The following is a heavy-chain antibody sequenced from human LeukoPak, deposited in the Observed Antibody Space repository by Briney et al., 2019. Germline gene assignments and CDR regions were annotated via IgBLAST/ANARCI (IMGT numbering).Heavy chain of an antibody. CDR3: ARSIHSGWFDY. Sequence: ASVKVSCKASGYTFTGYYMHWVRQAPGQGLEWMGIINPSGGSTSYAQKFQGRVTMTRDMSTSTVYMELSSLRSEDTAVYYCARSIHSGWFDYWGQGTLVTVSS. J-gene: IGHJ4*02. V-gene: IGHV1-46*01. CDR2: INPSGGST. CDR1: GYTFTGYY. D-gene: IGHD6-19*01.